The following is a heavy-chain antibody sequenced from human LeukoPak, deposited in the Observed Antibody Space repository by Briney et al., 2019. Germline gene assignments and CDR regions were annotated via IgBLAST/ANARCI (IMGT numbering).Heavy chain of an antibody. CDR2: ISYDGSNK. J-gene: IGHJ4*02. D-gene: IGHD3-16*02. CDR3: ANDYVWGSYRSNTPCRHFDY. CDR1: GFTFSSYG. V-gene: IGHV3-30*18. Sequence: GGSLRLSCAASGFTFSSYGMHWVRQAPGKGLEWVAVISYDGSNKYYADSVKGRFTISRDNSKNTLYLQMNSLRAEDTAVYYCANDYVWGSYRSNTPCRHFDYWGQGTLVTVSS.